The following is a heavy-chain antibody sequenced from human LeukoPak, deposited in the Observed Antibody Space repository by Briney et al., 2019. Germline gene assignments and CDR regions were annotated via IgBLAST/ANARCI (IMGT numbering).Heavy chain of an antibody. CDR1: GYTFTSYD. D-gene: IGHD6-13*01. Sequence: GASVKVSCKASGYTFTSYDINWVRQATGQGLEWMGWMNPNSGNTGYAQKFQGRVTMTRDTSISTAYMELSRLRSDDTAVYYCARATYAFIAATGTPMYFDYWGQGTLVTVSS. CDR2: MNPNSGNT. J-gene: IGHJ4*02. V-gene: IGHV1-8*01. CDR3: ARATYAFIAATGTPMYFDY.